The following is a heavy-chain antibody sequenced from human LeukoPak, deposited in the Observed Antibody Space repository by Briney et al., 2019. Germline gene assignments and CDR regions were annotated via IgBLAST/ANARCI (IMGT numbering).Heavy chain of an antibody. Sequence: GGSLRLSCAASGFNFFAYWMNWVRQAPGKGLEWVSAISGSGGSTYYADSVKGRFTISRDNSKNTLYLQMNSLRAEDTAVYYCAKGLTHQPMGGGDYWGQGTLVTVSS. J-gene: IGHJ4*02. D-gene: IGHD1-14*01. CDR1: GFNFFAYW. CDR2: ISGSGGST. V-gene: IGHV3-23*01. CDR3: AKGLTHQPMGGGDY.